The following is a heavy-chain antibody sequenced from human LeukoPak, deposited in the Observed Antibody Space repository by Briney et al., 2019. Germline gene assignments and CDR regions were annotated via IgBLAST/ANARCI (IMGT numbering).Heavy chain of an antibody. CDR1: GFTYRSYE. Sequence: GGSLRLSCAVSGFTYRSYEMNWVRQAPGRGLQWVSYISSSGRTIYYADPVKGRFTISRDSARNSLDLQMNSLRVEDTAVYYCARRAIAEGFDYWGQGTLVTVSS. CDR3: ARRAIAEGFDY. V-gene: IGHV3-48*03. J-gene: IGHJ4*02. CDR2: ISSSGRTI. D-gene: IGHD6-13*01.